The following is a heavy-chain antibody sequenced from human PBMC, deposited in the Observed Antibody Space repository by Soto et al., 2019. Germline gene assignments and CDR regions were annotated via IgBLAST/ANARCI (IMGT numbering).Heavy chain of an antibody. CDR2: IYYSGST. Sequence: PSETLSLTCTVSGGSISSGGYYWSWIRQHPGKGLEWIGYIYYSGSTYYNPSLKSRVTISVDTSKNQFSLKLSSVTAADTAVYYCARDGDYGGNSDYYYGMDVWGQGTTVTAP. D-gene: IGHD4-17*01. CDR3: ARDGDYGGNSDYYYGMDV. V-gene: IGHV4-31*03. CDR1: GGSISSGGYY. J-gene: IGHJ6*02.